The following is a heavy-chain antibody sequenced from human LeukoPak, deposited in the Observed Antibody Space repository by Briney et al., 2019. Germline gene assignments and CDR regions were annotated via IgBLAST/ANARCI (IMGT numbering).Heavy chain of an antibody. CDR1: GFTFSSYW. CDR3: ASIRYSGYPYIDC. Sequence: PGGSLRLSCAASGFTFSSYWMSWIRQPPGKGLEWIGEINHSGSTNYNPSLKSRVTISVDTSKNQFSLKLSSVTAADTAVYYCASIRYSGYPYIDCWGQGTLVTVSS. CDR2: INHSGST. V-gene: IGHV4-34*01. D-gene: IGHD5-12*01. J-gene: IGHJ4*02.